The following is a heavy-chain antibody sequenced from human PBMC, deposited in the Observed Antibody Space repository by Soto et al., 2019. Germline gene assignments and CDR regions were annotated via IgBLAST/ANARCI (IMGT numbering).Heavy chain of an antibody. CDR2: IYHSGTT. Sequence: QVQLQESGPGLVKPSETLSLTCVVSGYSISSGYYWGWIRQPPGKGLEWIGSIYHSGTTYYNPSLKSRVTISLDPSRNQFSLKLTSVTAADTAVYYCARSLLTSSWYAGSWGQGTLVTVSS. V-gene: IGHV4-38-2*01. CDR3: ARSLLTSSWYAGS. D-gene: IGHD6-13*01. CDR1: GYSISSGYY. J-gene: IGHJ5*02.